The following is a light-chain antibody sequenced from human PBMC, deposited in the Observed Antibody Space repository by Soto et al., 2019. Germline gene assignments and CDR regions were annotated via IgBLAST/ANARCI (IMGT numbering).Light chain of an antibody. J-gene: IGKJ1*01. CDR3: QQYGNPPQT. CDR2: GAS. CDR1: QTVLSSY. V-gene: IGKV3-20*01. Sequence: EIVLTQSPGTLSLSPGEAVTLSCRASQTVLSSYVAWYQQKPGQPPRLLIYGASSRATGIPDRFSGSGSGTAFTLTISRLEPEDFGVFYCQQYGNPPQTFGQGTRVEV.